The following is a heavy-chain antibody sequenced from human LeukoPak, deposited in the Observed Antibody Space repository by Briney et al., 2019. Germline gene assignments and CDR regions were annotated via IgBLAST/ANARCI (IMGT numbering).Heavy chain of an antibody. V-gene: IGHV3-30*04. CDR3: AREVVAATHPVNWFDP. Sequence: PGRSLRLSCAASGFTFSSYAMHWVRQAPGKGLEWVAVISYDGSNKYYADSVKGRFTISRDNSKNTLYLQMNSLRAEDTAVCYCAREVVAATHPVNWFDPWGQGTLVTVSS. CDR1: GFTFSSYA. CDR2: ISYDGSNK. J-gene: IGHJ5*02. D-gene: IGHD2-15*01.